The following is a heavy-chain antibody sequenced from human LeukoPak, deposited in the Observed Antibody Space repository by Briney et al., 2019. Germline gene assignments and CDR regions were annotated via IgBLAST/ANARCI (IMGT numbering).Heavy chain of an antibody. Sequence: GGSLRLSCAASGFTVSSNYMSWVRQAPGKGLEWVSVIYSGGSTYYADSVKGRFTISRDNSKNTLYLQMTSLRAEDTAVYYCARDQVEMATIWGQGTLVTVSS. CDR2: IYSGGST. CDR1: GFTVSSNY. D-gene: IGHD5-24*01. J-gene: IGHJ4*02. V-gene: IGHV3-53*01. CDR3: ARDQVEMATI.